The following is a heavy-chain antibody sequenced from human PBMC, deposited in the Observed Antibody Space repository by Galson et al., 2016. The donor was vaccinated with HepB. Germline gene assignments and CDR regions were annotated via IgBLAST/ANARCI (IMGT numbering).Heavy chain of an antibody. D-gene: IGHD6-19*01. Sequence: SLRLSCAASGLNFSTHSMNWVCQAPGKGLEWVSYISSGSSLIYYADSVKGRFTISRDNAKNSLFLQMNSLRDEDSAVYYCARDREQWLVAHAFDIWGQGTMVTVSS. V-gene: IGHV3-48*02. J-gene: IGHJ3*02. CDR3: ARDREQWLVAHAFDI. CDR1: GLNFSTHS. CDR2: ISSGSSLI.